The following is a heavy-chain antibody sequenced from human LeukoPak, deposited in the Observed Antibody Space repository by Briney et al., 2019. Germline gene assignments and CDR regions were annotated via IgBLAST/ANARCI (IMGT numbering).Heavy chain of an antibody. D-gene: IGHD5-12*01. CDR2: IYYRGST. V-gene: IGHV4-39*01. J-gene: IGHJ4*02. CDR3: ACYCGYSGLGGY. CDR1: GGSISSSSYY. Sequence: SETLSLTCTVSGGSISSSSYYWGWIRQPPGKRLEWIGSIYYRGSTHYNPYLKSRVTISVDTPKNQFSLKLSSVTAADPAVFYCACYCGYSGLGGYWGQGALVTVSS.